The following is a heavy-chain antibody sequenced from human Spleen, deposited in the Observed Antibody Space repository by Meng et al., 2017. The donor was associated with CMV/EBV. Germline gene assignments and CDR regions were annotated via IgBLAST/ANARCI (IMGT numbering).Heavy chain of an antibody. V-gene: IGHV4-39*07. CDR2: IYFSGST. CDR1: GGSISSSSHY. J-gene: IGHJ2*01. CDR3: ARGYSGYDASWYFDL. D-gene: IGHD5-12*01. Sequence: SETLSLTCSVSGGSISSSSHYWAWIRQPPGKGLEWIGNIYFSGSTHYDPSLESRVTISVDTSKNQFSLKLSSVTAADTAVYYCARGYSGYDASWYFDLWGRGTLVTVSS.